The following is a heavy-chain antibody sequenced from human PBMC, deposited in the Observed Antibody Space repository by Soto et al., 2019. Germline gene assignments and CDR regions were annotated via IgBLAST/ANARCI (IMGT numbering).Heavy chain of an antibody. CDR2: IWYDGSNK. CDR1: GFTFSSYG. J-gene: IGHJ4*02. CDR3: ARDEQVGAPPYYFDY. Sequence: QVQLVESGGGVVQPGRSLRLSCAASGFTFSSYGMHWVRQAPGKGLEWVAVIWYDGSNKYYADSVKGRFTISRDNSKNTLYLQMNSLRAEDTAVYYCARDEQVGAPPYYFDYWGQGTLVTVSS. D-gene: IGHD1-26*01. V-gene: IGHV3-33*01.